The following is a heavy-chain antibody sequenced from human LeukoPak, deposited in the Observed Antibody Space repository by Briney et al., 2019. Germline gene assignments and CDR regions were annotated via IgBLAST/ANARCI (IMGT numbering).Heavy chain of an antibody. CDR2: IYTSGST. J-gene: IGHJ4*02. D-gene: IGHD2-2*01. CDR1: GGSISSYY. CDR3: ARVYCSSTSCYEDY. Sequence: PSETLSLTCTVSGGSISSYYWSWIRQPAGKGLEWIGRIYTSGSTNYNPSLKSRVTMSVDTSKNQFSLKLSSVTAADTAVYYCARVYCSSTSCYEDYWGQGTLVTVSS. V-gene: IGHV4-4*07.